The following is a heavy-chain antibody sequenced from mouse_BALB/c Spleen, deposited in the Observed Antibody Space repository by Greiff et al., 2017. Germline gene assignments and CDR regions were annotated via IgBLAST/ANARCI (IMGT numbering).Heavy chain of an antibody. CDR3: ARSRDRLLPWFAY. D-gene: IGHD1-1*01. CDR1: GFTFSSFG. V-gene: IGHV5-17*02. CDR2: ISSGSSTI. J-gene: IGHJ3*01. Sequence: DVMLVESGGGLVQPGGSRKLSCAASGFTFSSFGMHWVRQAPEKGLEWVAYISSGSSTIYYADTVKGRFTISRDNPKNTLFLQMTSLRSEDTAMYYCARSRDRLLPWFAYGGQGTLVTVSA.